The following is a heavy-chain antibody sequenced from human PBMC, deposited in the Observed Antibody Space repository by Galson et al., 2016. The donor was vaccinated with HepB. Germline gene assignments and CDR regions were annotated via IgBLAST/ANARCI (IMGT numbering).Heavy chain of an antibody. CDR3: AKDEGFYNGMDF. D-gene: IGHD2-2*02. CDR1: GGSVSSASHY. J-gene: IGHJ6*02. V-gene: IGHV4-61*01. Sequence: SETLSLTCTVSGGSVSSASHYWSWVRQPTGKGLEWIGYISDSESTNYNPSLKGRVTISLDRSKNQFSLRLNSVIAADTAVYYCAKDEGFYNGMDFWSQGTTVTVSS. CDR2: ISDSEST.